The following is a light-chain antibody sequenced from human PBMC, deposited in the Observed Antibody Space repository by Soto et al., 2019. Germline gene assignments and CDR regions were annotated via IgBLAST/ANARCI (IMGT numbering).Light chain of an antibody. J-gene: IGKJ1*01. CDR3: QQRSNWLIS. V-gene: IGKV3-11*01. CDR1: QGVSGY. CDR2: DGS. Sequence: EMVLTQCPATLSESPGERATLSCRASQGVSGYLAWYQQKPGQAPRLLIYDGSHRAAGIPSSLSGSGSGTDFTLPISALDPEDFALYYCQQRSNWLISFGHGTKVDSK.